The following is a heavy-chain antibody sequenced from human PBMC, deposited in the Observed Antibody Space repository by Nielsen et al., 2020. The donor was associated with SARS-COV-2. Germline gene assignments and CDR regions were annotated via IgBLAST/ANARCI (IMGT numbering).Heavy chain of an antibody. V-gene: IGHV3-23*01. CDR2: ISGSGGST. J-gene: IGHJ4*02. Sequence: GGSLRLSCVGFGFTFSSYGMHWVRQAPGKGLEWVSAISGSGGSTYYADSVKGRFTISRDNSKNTLYLQMNSLRAEDTAVYYCAKVSAIIVGATTDYWGQGTLVTVSS. CDR3: AKVSAIIVGATTDY. CDR1: GFTFSSYG. D-gene: IGHD1-26*01.